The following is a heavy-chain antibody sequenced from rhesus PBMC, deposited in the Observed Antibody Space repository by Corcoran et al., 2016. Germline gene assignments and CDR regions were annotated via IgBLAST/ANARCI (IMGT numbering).Heavy chain of an antibody. D-gene: IGHD2-15*01. CDR2: ITYSGST. CDR1: GYSISGYY. CDR3: ARGGYCSSTYCSSPLVF. V-gene: IGHV4-122*02. Sequence: QVQLQESGPGLVKPSETLSLTCAVSGYSISGYYWSWIRQAPGKGLEGIGYITYSGSTSYNPSLQRRVTLSRDTSKNHFSLKLSSVTAADTAVYYCARGGYCSSTYCSSPLVFWGQGLRVTVSS. J-gene: IGHJ3*01.